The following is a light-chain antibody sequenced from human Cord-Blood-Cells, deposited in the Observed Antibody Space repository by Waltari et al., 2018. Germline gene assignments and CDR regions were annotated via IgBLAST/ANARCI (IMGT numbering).Light chain of an antibody. Sequence: DIQMTQSPSSLSASVGDRVTITCRASQSISSHLNWYQQKPGKAPKLLIHAASSLQSGVPSRFSGSGSGTDFTLTISSLQPEDFATYYCQQSYSTPLTFGGGTKVEIK. J-gene: IGKJ4*01. CDR2: AAS. CDR3: QQSYSTPLT. CDR1: QSISSH. V-gene: IGKV1-39*01.